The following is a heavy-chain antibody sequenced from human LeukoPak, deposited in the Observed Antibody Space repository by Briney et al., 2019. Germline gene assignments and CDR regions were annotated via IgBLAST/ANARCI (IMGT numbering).Heavy chain of an antibody. CDR3: AKVDPDYVYYYYGMDV. V-gene: IGHV3-30*18. CDR1: GFTFSSYG. CDR2: ISYDGSNK. Sequence: GGSLRLSCAASGFTFSSYGMPWVRQAPGKGLEWVAVISYDGSNKYYADSVKGRFTISSDNSKNTLYLQMNSLRAEDTAVYYCAKVDPDYVYYYYGMDVWGQGTTVTVSS. J-gene: IGHJ6*02. D-gene: IGHD3-10*02.